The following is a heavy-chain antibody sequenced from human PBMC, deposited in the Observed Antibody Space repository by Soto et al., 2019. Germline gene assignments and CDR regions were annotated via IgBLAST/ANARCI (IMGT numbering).Heavy chain of an antibody. D-gene: IGHD2-21*01. CDR3: ARDLRVMAKIYEPIYGTAV. CDR2: IIPIFGTA. V-gene: IGHV1-69*12. Sequence: QVQLVQSGAEVKKPGSSVKVSCKASGGTFSSYAISWVRQAPGQGLEWMGGIIPIFGTANYAQKFQGRVKVTADEXXSXAXXELSRLRSEDTVVYYCARDLRVMAKIYEPIYGTAVWGQGTTVTVSS. J-gene: IGHJ6*02. CDR1: GGTFSSYA.